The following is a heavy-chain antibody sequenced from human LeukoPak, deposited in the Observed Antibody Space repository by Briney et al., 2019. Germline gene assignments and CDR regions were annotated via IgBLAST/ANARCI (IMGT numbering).Heavy chain of an antibody. D-gene: IGHD3-22*01. CDR2: ISSEGSKK. CDR3: AREPHYYDSSGYYTPYTDY. CDR1: GFSFSSFS. Sequence: GGSLRLSCAASGFSFSSFSIHWVRQALGKGLECVAVISSEGSKKFYADSVEGRFTISRDNSKNTVYLQMNSLGAEDTAVYYCAREPHYYDSSGYYTPYTDYWGQGTLVTVSA. V-gene: IGHV3-30-3*01. J-gene: IGHJ4*02.